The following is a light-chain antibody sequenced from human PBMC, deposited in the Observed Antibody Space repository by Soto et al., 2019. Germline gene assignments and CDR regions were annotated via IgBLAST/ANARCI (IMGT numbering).Light chain of an antibody. V-gene: IGKV1-9*01. Sequence: DIQLTQSPSVLSASVGDTVTITCRASQALSNYLAWYQQKPGKAPDLLIFGASTLQNGVPARFSGGGFGTEFTLTITSLQPEDFATYYCHQVYTYPRTFGQGTKVDIK. CDR2: GAS. CDR1: QALSNY. J-gene: IGKJ1*01. CDR3: HQVYTYPRT.